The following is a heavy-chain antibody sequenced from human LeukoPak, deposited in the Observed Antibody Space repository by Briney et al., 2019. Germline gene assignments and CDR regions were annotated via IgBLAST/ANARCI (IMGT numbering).Heavy chain of an antibody. CDR3: ARGANWGSDYYYYYYMDV. V-gene: IGHV4-30-2*01. Sequence: SQTLSLTCAVSGGSISSGGYSWSWIRQPPGTGLEWIGYIYHSGSTYYNPSLKSRVTISVDRSKNQFSLKLSSVTAADTAVYYCARGANWGSDYYYYYYMDVWGKGTTVTVSS. D-gene: IGHD7-27*01. CDR2: IYHSGST. CDR1: GGSISSGGYS. J-gene: IGHJ6*03.